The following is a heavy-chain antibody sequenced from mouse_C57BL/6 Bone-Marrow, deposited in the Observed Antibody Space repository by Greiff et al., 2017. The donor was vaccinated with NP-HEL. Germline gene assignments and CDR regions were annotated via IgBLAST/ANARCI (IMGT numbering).Heavy chain of an antibody. J-gene: IGHJ4*01. CDR1: GFSLTSYG. CDR2: IWSGGST. V-gene: IGHV2-2*01. Sequence: QVQLKQSGPGLVQPSQSLSITCTVSGFSLTSYGVHWVRQSPGKGLEWLGVIWSGGSTDYNAAFISRLSISKDNSKSQVFFKMNSLQADDTAIYYCARTLMYYYGSSYEEGAMDYWGQGTSVTVSS. CDR3: ARTLMYYYGSSYEEGAMDY. D-gene: IGHD1-1*01.